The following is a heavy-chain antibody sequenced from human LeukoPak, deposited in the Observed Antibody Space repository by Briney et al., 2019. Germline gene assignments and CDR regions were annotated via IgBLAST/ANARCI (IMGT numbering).Heavy chain of an antibody. CDR1: GASITSDIFY. CDR2: IHNSRGT. Sequence: SETLSLTCTVSGASITSDIFYWNWIRQSPGKGLEWVGAIHNSRGTSYNPSLKSRVTISVDTSKNQFSLKLSSVTAADTAVYYCARDGGGTMVRGVTPPYFDYWGRGTLVTVSS. D-gene: IGHD3-10*01. J-gene: IGHJ4*02. CDR3: ARDGGGTMVRGVTPPYFDY. V-gene: IGHV4-39*07.